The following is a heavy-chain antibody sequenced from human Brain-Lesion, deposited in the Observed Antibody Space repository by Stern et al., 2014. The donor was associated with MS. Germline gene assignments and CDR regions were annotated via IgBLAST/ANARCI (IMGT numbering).Heavy chain of an antibody. CDR3: ARAVRNQLLSEY. Sequence: VQLVESGAQVQKPGASLQVSCKASGYTFSSYDITWVRQASGHGLEWMGWMNPYSGNTGYAQKFKGRVSMTSAPSISTVYMELTSLTSDDTAVYFCARAVRNQLLSEYWGQGTLVTVSS. D-gene: IGHD2-2*01. CDR1: GYTFSSYD. J-gene: IGHJ4*02. CDR2: MNPYSGNT. V-gene: IGHV1-8*01.